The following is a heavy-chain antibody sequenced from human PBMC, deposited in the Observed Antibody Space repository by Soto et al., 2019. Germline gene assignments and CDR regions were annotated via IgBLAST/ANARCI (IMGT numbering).Heavy chain of an antibody. Sequence: QLQLQESGPGLVKPSETLSLTCTVSGGSISSSSYYWGWIRQPPGKGLEWIGSIYYSGSTYYNPSLKSRVTISVDTSKNQFSLKLSSVTAADTAVYYCARRFDIVATIGAFDIWGQGTMVTVSS. D-gene: IGHD5-12*01. CDR1: GGSISSSSYY. V-gene: IGHV4-39*01. CDR3: ARRFDIVATIGAFDI. J-gene: IGHJ3*02. CDR2: IYYSGST.